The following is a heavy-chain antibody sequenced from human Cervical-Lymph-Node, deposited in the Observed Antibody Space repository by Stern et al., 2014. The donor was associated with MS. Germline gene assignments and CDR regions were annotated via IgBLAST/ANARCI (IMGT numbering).Heavy chain of an antibody. CDR1: GFTFSSYW. J-gene: IGHJ4*02. V-gene: IGHV3-74*02. Sequence: EVQLLESGGGLVQPGGSLRLSCAASGFTFSSYWMHWVRQAPGKGLVWVSRINSDGSSTSYADSVKGRFTISRDNAKNTLYLQMNSLRAEDTAVYYCARVKYYDFWSGYSPFDYWGQGTLVTVSS. D-gene: IGHD3-3*01. CDR2: INSDGSST. CDR3: ARVKYYDFWSGYSPFDY.